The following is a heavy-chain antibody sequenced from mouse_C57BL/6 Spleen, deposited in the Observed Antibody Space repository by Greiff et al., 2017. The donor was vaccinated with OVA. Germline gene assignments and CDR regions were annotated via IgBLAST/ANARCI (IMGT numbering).Heavy chain of an antibody. Sequence: QVHVKQSGPGLVQPSQSLSITCTVSGFSLTSYGVHWVRQSPGKGLEWLGVIWRGGSTDYNAAFISRLSISKDNAKSQVIFKMNRLQADDTAIYCCARSNYGSSAWFAYWGQGTLVTAAA. CDR1: GFSLTSYG. V-gene: IGHV2-2*01. D-gene: IGHD1-1*01. CDR2: IWRGGST. J-gene: IGHJ3*01. CDR3: ARSNYGSSAWFAY.